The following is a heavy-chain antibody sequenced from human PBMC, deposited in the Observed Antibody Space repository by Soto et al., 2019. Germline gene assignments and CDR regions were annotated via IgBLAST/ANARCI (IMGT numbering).Heavy chain of an antibody. CDR2: FYYSGST. D-gene: IGHD6-19*01. Sequence: SETLSLTCSVSGGSISSTSYYWVCIRQPPGKGLEWIGSFYYSGSTYYNASLKSRVTISVDTSEKQFSLKLSSVTAADTAVYYCARQGGDGTVAGSGRLDYWGKGTLVTVYS. V-gene: IGHV4-39*01. J-gene: IGHJ4*02. CDR1: GGSISSTSYY. CDR3: ARQGGDGTVAGSGRLDY.